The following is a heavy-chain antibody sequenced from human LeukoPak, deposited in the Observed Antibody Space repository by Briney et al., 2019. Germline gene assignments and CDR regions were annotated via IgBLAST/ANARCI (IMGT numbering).Heavy chain of an antibody. V-gene: IGHV3-7*05. CDR1: ESRFNKYY. D-gene: IGHD1-14*01. CDR2: IKGDGSDK. Sequence: RAGGSLRLSCVASESRFNKYYMSWVRQAPGKGLEWVANIKGDGSDKNYVGSVEGRFTISRDNAKNSLYLQMNSLRVEDTAVYYCARELSWSGRDFWGQGTLVTVSS. CDR3: ARELSWSGRDF. J-gene: IGHJ4*02.